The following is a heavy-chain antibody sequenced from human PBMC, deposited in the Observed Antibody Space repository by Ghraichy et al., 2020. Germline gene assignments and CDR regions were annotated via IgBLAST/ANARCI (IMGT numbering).Heavy chain of an antibody. D-gene: IGHD6-19*01. CDR2: ISWNSGSI. Sequence: SLNISCAASGFTFDDYAMHWVRQAPGKGLEWVSGISWNSGSIGYADSVKGRFTISRDNAKNSLYLQMNSLRAEDTALYYCAKSWLVPDAFDIWGQGTMVTVSS. CDR1: GFTFDDYA. J-gene: IGHJ3*02. CDR3: AKSWLVPDAFDI. V-gene: IGHV3-9*01.